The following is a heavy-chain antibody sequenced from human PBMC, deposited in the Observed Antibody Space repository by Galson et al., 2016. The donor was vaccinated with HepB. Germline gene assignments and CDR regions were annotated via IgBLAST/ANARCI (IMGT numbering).Heavy chain of an antibody. V-gene: IGHV1-69*13. J-gene: IGHJ4*02. Sequence: SVKVSCKASGDTFSSYAINWVRQAPGQGLEWMGGIIPMSGTPNYAQKFQARVTITADESTSTAYMELSSLTSEDTAVYYCARCDYWGQGTLVTVSS. CDR3: ARCDY. CDR2: IIPMSGTP. CDR1: GDTFSSYA.